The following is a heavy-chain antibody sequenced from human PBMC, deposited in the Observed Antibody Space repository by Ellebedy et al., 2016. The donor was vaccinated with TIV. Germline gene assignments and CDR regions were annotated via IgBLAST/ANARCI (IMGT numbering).Heavy chain of an antibody. CDR2: ISSRGNYR. Sequence: GESLKISCAASGFTFSDYSMNWVRQAPGKGLEWVSSISSRGNYRYHGDSVKGRFTISRDNAKNSLYLQMNSLRAEDTAVYYCAREKSGQKWNDGFDSWGQGTLVTVSS. CDR3: AREKSGQKWNDGFDS. J-gene: IGHJ4*02. V-gene: IGHV3-21*01. CDR1: GFTFSDYS. D-gene: IGHD1-1*01.